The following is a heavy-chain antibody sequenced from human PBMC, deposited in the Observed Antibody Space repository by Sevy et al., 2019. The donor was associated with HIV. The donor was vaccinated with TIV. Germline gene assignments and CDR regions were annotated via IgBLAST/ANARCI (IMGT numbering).Heavy chain of an antibody. Sequence: GESLMISCKGSGYSFTSYWIGWVRQMPGKGLEWMGIIYPGDSDTRYSRSFQGQVTISADKSISTAYLQWSSLKASDTAMYYCGGASSAGYFDYWGQGTLVTVSS. D-gene: IGHD6-13*01. CDR1: GYSFTSYW. CDR2: IYPGDSDT. J-gene: IGHJ4*02. CDR3: GGASSAGYFDY. V-gene: IGHV5-51*01.